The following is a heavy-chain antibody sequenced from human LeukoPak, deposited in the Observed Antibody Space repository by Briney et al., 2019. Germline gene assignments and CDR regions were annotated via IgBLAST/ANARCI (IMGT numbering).Heavy chain of an antibody. Sequence: GGSLRLSCAASGFTFDDYAMHWVRQAPGKGLEWVSGISWNSGSIGYADSVKGRFTISRDNAKNSLYLQMNSLRAEDTALYYCAKDLQDTAMVLDYWGQGTLVTVSS. J-gene: IGHJ4*02. CDR2: ISWNSGSI. CDR1: GFTFDDYA. CDR3: AKDLQDTAMVLDY. D-gene: IGHD5-18*01. V-gene: IGHV3-9*01.